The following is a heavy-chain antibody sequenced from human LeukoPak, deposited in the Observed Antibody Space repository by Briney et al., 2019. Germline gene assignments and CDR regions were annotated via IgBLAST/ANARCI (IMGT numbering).Heavy chain of an antibody. CDR3: ARDRPDRGYSYGRDFDY. J-gene: IGHJ4*02. CDR2: ISRGGDEI. Sequence: GGSLRLSCAASGFTISTYEMNWVRQAQGKGLKWASYISRGGDEIYYGDCVRGRFTVYRDNTKNSLYLQMKRLRVEDTAVYYCARDRPDRGYSYGRDFDYWGQGTLVTVSS. CDR1: GFTISTYE. D-gene: IGHD5-18*01. V-gene: IGHV3-48*03.